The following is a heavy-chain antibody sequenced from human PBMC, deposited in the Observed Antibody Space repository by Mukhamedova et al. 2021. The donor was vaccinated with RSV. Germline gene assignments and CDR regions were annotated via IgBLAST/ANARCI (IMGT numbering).Heavy chain of an antibody. J-gene: IGHJ3*02. V-gene: IGHV1-69*04. D-gene: IGHD3-16*01. Sequence: QKFQGRVTITADKSTSTAYMELSSLRSEDTAVYYCAREWPRGGAFDIWGQGTMVTVSS. CDR3: AREWPRGGAFDI.